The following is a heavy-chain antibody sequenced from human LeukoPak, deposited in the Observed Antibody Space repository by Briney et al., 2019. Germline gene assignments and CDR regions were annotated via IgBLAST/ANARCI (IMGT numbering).Heavy chain of an antibody. V-gene: IGHV3-30*03. D-gene: IGHD6-13*01. CDR1: GFTFSNYW. CDR2: ISYDGSNK. J-gene: IGHJ4*02. Sequence: PGGSLSLSCAASGFTFSNYWMTWVRQAPGKGLEWVAVISYDGSNKYYADSVKGRFTISRDNSKNTLYLQMNSLRAEDTAVYYCARDQGSWSSYFDYWGQGTLVTVSS. CDR3: ARDQGSWSSYFDY.